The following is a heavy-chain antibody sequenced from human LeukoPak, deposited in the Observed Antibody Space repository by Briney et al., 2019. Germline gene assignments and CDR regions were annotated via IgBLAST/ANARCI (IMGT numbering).Heavy chain of an antibody. CDR3: AREESLGNWFDP. CDR2: INPNSGGT. J-gene: IGHJ5*02. Sequence: ASVKVSCKASGYTFTANYVHWVRQTPGQGLEWMGWINPNSGGTEYAQKFQGRVTMTRDTSISTAFMELSRLRSDDTAIYYCAREESLGNWFDPWGQGTLVIVSS. D-gene: IGHD3-3*01. V-gene: IGHV1-2*02. CDR1: GYTFTANY.